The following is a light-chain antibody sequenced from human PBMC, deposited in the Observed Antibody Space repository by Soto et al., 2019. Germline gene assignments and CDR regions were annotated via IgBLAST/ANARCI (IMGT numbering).Light chain of an antibody. CDR3: LSHTTSRTYV. Sequence: QSALTQPASVSGSPGQSITISCSGTSSDIGAYEYVSWYQQHPGKPPKLMIYNINNRSSGVSYRFSGSKSGNTASLTISRLQTEDEADYYCLSHTTSRTYVFGPGTKLTVL. V-gene: IGLV2-14*03. CDR1: SSDIGAYEY. J-gene: IGLJ1*01. CDR2: NIN.